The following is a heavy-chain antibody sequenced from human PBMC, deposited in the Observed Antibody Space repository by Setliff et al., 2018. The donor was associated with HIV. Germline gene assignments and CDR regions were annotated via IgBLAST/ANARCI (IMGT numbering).Heavy chain of an antibody. D-gene: IGHD3-16*01. Sequence: VKVSCKASGSTFTSYAINWVRQAPGQGLEWMGGIIPIFSTSNYAQRFQGRVTITADESTSTAYMELYNLRSEDTAMYYCVRGGGSSAYPPFEYWGQGTLVTVSS. CDR3: VRGGGSSAYPPFEY. V-gene: IGHV1-69*13. CDR2: IIPIFSTS. CDR1: GSTFTSYA. J-gene: IGHJ4*02.